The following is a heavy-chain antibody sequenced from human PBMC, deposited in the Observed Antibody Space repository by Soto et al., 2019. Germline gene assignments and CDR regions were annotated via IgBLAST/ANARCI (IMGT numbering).Heavy chain of an antibody. D-gene: IGHD5-12*01. CDR1: GITISFYD. CDR3: ARAIPQRREGYDFGYYFDY. CDR2: IGIPGDT. V-gene: IGHV3-13*01. Sequence: GGSLRLSCAASGITISFYDRHWVRQVTGKPLEWVSGIGIPGDTYYAGSVKCRFTISRANAKNSLYLQMNSLRAGDTAVYYCARAIPQRREGYDFGYYFDYWGRGTLVTVSS. J-gene: IGHJ4*02.